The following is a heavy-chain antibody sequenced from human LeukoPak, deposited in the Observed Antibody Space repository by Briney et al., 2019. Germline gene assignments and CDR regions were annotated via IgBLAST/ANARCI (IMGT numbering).Heavy chain of an antibody. CDR1: GFSLSTYG. D-gene: IGHD3-3*01. Sequence: GGSLTLSCTASGFSLSTYGIHWVRQAPGKGLEWVAFVRLAESDAAYAESVKGRFAISRDDSKNTVYLQMDSLRDADTAVYYCATSVSGPDFWSGPWGQGTQVTVSS. V-gene: IGHV3-30*02. CDR2: VRLAESDA. J-gene: IGHJ4*02. CDR3: ATSVSGPDFWSGP.